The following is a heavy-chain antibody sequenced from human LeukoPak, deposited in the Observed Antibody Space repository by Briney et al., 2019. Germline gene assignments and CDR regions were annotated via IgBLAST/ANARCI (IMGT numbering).Heavy chain of an antibody. J-gene: IGHJ4*02. V-gene: IGHV3-53*01. D-gene: IGHD2-2*01. CDR3: ARSRCSGSTSCYWFFFFDY. CDR2: IYSGGST. CDR1: GFTVISNY. Sequence: PGGSLRLSCGASGFTVISNYMSWVRQAPGKGLEWVAVIYSGGSTYYADSVKGRFTISRDNSKNTLYLQMNSLRAEDTAVYYCARSRCSGSTSCYWFFFFDYWGQGTSVTVSS.